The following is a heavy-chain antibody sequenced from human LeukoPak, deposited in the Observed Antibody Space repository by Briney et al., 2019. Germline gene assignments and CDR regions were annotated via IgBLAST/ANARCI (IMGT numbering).Heavy chain of an antibody. CDR1: GASISSYY. V-gene: IGHV4-59*01. CDR3: ARVGCSSTSCSWFDP. J-gene: IGHJ5*02. D-gene: IGHD2-2*01. CDR2: IYYSGST. Sequence: SETLSLTCTVSGASISSYYWSWIRQPPGKGLEWIGYIYYSGSTNYNPSLKSRVTISVDTSKNQFSLKLSSVTAADTAVYYCARVGCSSTSCSWFDPWGQGTLVTVSS.